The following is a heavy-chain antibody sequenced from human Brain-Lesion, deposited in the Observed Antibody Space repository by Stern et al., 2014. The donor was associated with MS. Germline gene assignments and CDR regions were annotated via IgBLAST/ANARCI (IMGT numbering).Heavy chain of an antibody. CDR2: ISWNSGTI. Sequence: QLVQSGGDLVQPGRSLRLSCAAFGFTFDDYAMHWVRQAPGKGLEWVAGISWNSGTIGYADSVKGRFTTSRDNAYSSLYLQMNSLRPEDTALYYCARDITGSSAYFAYWGQGTLVTVST. CDR3: ARDITGSSAYFAY. D-gene: IGHD1-14*01. V-gene: IGHV3-9*01. CDR1: GFTFDDYA. J-gene: IGHJ4*02.